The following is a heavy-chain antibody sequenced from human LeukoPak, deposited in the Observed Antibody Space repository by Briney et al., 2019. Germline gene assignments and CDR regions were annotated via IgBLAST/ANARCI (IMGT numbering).Heavy chain of an antibody. J-gene: IGHJ4*02. CDR1: GGSISSSRDY. D-gene: IGHD7-27*01. Sequence: PSETLSLTCTVSGGSISSSRDYWAWLRQPPGKGLEWIANIYYSGSTYYSPSLKSRVTISVDTSKNQFSLKLSSVTAADTAVYYCASRKLGNDYWGQGTLVTVSS. CDR3: ASRKLGNDY. V-gene: IGHV4-39*07. CDR2: IYYSGST.